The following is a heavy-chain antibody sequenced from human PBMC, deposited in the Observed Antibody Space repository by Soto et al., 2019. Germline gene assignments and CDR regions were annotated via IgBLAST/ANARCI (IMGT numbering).Heavy chain of an antibody. D-gene: IGHD5-18*01. Sequence: ASVKVSCKASGYTFTSYGISWVRQAPGQELEWMGWISAYNGNTNYAQKLQGRVTMTTDTSTSTAYMELRSLRSDDTAVYYCARDYGYSYGTYYYYGMDVWGQGTTVTVSS. CDR1: GYTFTSYG. CDR3: ARDYGYSYGTYYYYGMDV. J-gene: IGHJ6*02. V-gene: IGHV1-18*01. CDR2: ISAYNGNT.